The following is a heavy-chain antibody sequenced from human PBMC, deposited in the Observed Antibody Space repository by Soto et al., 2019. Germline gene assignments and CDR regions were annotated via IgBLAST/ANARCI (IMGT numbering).Heavy chain of an antibody. J-gene: IGHJ4*02. V-gene: IGHV3-11*01. CDR3: ARDKIRGRGATPDY. D-gene: IGHD1-26*01. CDR1: GFTFSDYY. CDR2: ISSSGSTI. Sequence: QVHLVQSGAEVKKPGSSVRVSCAASGFTFSDYYMSWIRQAPGKGLEWVSYISSSGSTIYYADSVKGRFTISRDNAKNSLYLQMNSLRAEDTAVYYCARDKIRGRGATPDYWGQGTLVTVSS.